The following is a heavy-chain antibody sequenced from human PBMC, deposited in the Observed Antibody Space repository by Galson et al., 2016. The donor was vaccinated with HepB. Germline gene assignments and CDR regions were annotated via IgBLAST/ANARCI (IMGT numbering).Heavy chain of an antibody. Sequence: SLRLSCAASGFTFSSNSMNWVRQAPGKGLEWVSSISSSSSYIYYADSVKGRFTISRDNTKNTLYLQMNSLRAEDTAVYYCAKERNYYGSGSYYWVAELDYWGQGTLVTVSS. CDR2: ISSSSSYI. D-gene: IGHD3-10*01. J-gene: IGHJ4*02. V-gene: IGHV3-21*01. CDR3: AKERNYYGSGSYYWVAELDY. CDR1: GFTFSSNS.